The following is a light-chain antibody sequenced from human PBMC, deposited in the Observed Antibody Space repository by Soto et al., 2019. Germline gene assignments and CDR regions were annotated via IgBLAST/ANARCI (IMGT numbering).Light chain of an antibody. CDR1: QSVSIK. CDR3: QHRSNWPLT. Sequence: EVVLTQSPATLSLSPVERATLSCRASQSVSIKLAWYQQKPGQAPRLLIYDASSRATGIPARFSGSGSGTDFTLTISSLEPEDFAVYFCQHRSNWPLTFGGGTKVDIK. CDR2: DAS. V-gene: IGKV3-11*01. J-gene: IGKJ4*01.